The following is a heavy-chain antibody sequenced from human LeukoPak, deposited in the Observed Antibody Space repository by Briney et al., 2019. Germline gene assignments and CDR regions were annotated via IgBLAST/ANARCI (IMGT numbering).Heavy chain of an antibody. J-gene: IGHJ4*02. V-gene: IGHV3-30*18. CDR2: ISYDGSNK. Sequence: GRSLRLSCAASGFTFSSYGMHWVRQAPGKGLEWVAVISYDGSNKYYADSVKDRFTIPRDNSKNTLYLQMNSLRAEDTAVYYCAKDLRGCSGGSCYYFDYWGQGTLVTVSS. CDR3: AKDLRGCSGGSCYYFDY. CDR1: GFTFSSYG. D-gene: IGHD2-15*01.